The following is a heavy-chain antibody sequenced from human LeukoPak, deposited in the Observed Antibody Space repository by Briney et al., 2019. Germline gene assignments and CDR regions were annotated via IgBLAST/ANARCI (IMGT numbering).Heavy chain of an antibody. Sequence: SETLSLTCTVSGGSITGYYWTWIRQPAGKGLEWIGRIYSGGSTNYHPPLKSRVTMSVDTSKNQFSLKLSPVTAADTAVYYCATGRDADSARGYYDMDVWGQGTTVTVSS. CDR2: IYSGGST. CDR3: ATGRDADSARGYYDMDV. CDR1: GGSITGYY. D-gene: IGHD5-24*01. J-gene: IGHJ6*02. V-gene: IGHV4-4*07.